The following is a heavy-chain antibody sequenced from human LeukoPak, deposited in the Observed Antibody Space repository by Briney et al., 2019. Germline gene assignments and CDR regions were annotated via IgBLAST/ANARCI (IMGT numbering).Heavy chain of an antibody. Sequence: PSETLSLTCTVSGGSISSYYWSWIRQPAGKGLEWIGRIYTSGSTNYNPSLKSRVTMSVDTSKNQFSLKLSSVTAADTAVYYCAREGDYGSGSYSEGFLVGYWGQGTLVTVSS. CDR3: AREGDYGSGSYSEGFLVGY. CDR1: GGSISSYY. CDR2: IYTSGST. V-gene: IGHV4-4*07. J-gene: IGHJ4*02. D-gene: IGHD3-10*01.